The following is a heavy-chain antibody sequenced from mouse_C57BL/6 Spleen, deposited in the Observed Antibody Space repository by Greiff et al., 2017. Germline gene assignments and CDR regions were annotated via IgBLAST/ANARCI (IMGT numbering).Heavy chain of an antibody. D-gene: IGHD2-10*02. V-gene: IGHV1-39*01. CDR3: ARSGGYGNYIAMDY. CDR1: GYSFTVYN. Sequence: VQLQQSGPELVKPGASVKISCKASGYSFTVYNMNWVKQSNGKSLEWIGVINPNYGTTSYNQKFKGKATLTVDQSSSTAYMQLNSLTSEDSAVYYCARSGGYGNYIAMDYWGQGTSVTVSS. J-gene: IGHJ4*01. CDR2: INPNYGTT.